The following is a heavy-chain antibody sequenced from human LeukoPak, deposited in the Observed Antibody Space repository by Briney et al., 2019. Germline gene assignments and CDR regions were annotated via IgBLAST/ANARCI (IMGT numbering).Heavy chain of an antibody. D-gene: IGHD6-13*01. CDR2: IDPNNGGT. V-gene: IGHV1-2*06. J-gene: IGHJ5*02. CDR1: GYTFTGYY. CDR3: ARSVWSAAADNWFDP. Sequence: ASVKVSCKTSGYTFTGYYMHWVRQAPGQGLEWMGRIDPNNGGTDYAQKFQGRVTMTRDTSISTAYMELSSLRFDDTAIHYCARSVWSAAADNWFDPWGQGTLVTVSS.